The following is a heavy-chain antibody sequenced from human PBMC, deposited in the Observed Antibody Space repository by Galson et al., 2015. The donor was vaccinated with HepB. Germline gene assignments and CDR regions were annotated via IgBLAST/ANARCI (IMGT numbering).Heavy chain of an antibody. CDR1: GFTFSSYA. Sequence: SLRLSCAASGFTFSSYAMHWVRQAPGKGLEYVSAISSNGGSTYYADSVKGRFTISRDNSKNTLYLQMSSLRAEDTAVYYCVKDPKGWLVLLAAFDIWGQGTMVTVSS. J-gene: IGHJ3*02. CDR3: VKDPKGWLVLLAAFDI. V-gene: IGHV3-64D*06. CDR2: ISSNGGST. D-gene: IGHD6-19*01.